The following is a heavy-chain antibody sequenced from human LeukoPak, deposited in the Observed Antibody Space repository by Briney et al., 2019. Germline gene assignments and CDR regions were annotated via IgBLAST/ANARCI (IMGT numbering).Heavy chain of an antibody. CDR1: GGSFSGYY. V-gene: IGHV4-34*01. CDR2: INHSGST. D-gene: IGHD6-6*01. Sequence: SETLSPTCAVYGGSFSGYYWSWIRQPPGKGLEWIGEINHSGSTNYNPSLKSRVTISVDTSKNQFSLKLSSVTAADTAVYYCAREVDMVPDSSPLDYWGQGTLVTVSS. J-gene: IGHJ4*02. CDR3: AREVDMVPDSSPLDY.